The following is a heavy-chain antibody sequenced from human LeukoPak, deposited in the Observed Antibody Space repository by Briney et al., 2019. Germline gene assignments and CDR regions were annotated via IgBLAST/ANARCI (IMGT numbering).Heavy chain of an antibody. J-gene: IGHJ4*02. Sequence: GGSLRLSCAASGFTFSSYGMHWVRQAPGKGLEWVAFIRYDGSNKYYADSVKGRFTISRDNSKNTLYLQMNSLRAEDTAVYYCAREKSAENDYWGQGTLVTVSS. CDR2: IRYDGSNK. CDR3: AREKSAENDY. V-gene: IGHV3-30*02. D-gene: IGHD6-19*01. CDR1: GFTFSSYG.